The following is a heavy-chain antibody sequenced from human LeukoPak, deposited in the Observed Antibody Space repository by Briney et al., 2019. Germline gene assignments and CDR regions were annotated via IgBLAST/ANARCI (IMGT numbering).Heavy chain of an antibody. D-gene: IGHD5-18*01. V-gene: IGHV1-69*05. CDR1: GGTFSSYA. CDR3: ASSLGKGYSYGYFDY. CDR2: IIPIFGTA. Sequence: SVKVSCKASGGTFSSYAISWVRQAPGQGLEWVGRIIPIFGTANYAQKFQGRVTITTDESTSTAYMELSSLRSEDTALYYCASSLGKGYSYGYFDYWGQGTLVTVSS. J-gene: IGHJ4*02.